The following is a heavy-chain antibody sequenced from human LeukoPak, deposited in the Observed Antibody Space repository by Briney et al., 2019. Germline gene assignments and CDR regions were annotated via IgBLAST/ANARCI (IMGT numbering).Heavy chain of an antibody. D-gene: IGHD3-16*02. CDR3: ASNRYDYVWGSYHPWYFDY. Sequence: SETLSLTCAVYGGSFSGYYWSWIRQPPGKGLEWIGEINHSGSTNYNPPLKSRVTISVDTSKNQFSLKLSSVTAADTAVYYCASNRYDYVWGSYHPWYFDYWGQGTLVTVSS. V-gene: IGHV4-34*01. CDR2: INHSGST. CDR1: GGSFSGYY. J-gene: IGHJ4*02.